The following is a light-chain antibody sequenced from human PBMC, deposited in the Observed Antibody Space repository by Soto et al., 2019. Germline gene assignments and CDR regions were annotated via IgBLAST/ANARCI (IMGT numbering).Light chain of an antibody. V-gene: IGLV4-69*01. CDR1: SGHSIYA. J-gene: IGLJ2*01. CDR2: LNSDGSH. Sequence: QSVLTQSPSASASLGASVKLTCTLSSGHSIYAIAWHQQQPEKGPRFLMKLNSDGSHTKGDGIPDRFSGSSSGADRYLTISILQAEDEADYYCQTWGTGIRVFGGGTKLTVL. CDR3: QTWGTGIRV.